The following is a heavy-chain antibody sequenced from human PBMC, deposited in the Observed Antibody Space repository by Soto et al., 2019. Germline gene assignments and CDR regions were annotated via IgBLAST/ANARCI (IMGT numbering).Heavy chain of an antibody. CDR3: ARETGTENSGYYYYYGMDV. CDR1: GGSISSYY. V-gene: IGHV4-59*01. CDR2: IYYSGST. J-gene: IGHJ6*02. D-gene: IGHD1-1*01. Sequence: SETLSLTCTVSGGSISSYYWSWIRQPPGKGLEWIGYIYYSGSTNYNPSLKSRVTISVDTSKNQFSLKLNSVTAADTAVYYCARETGTENSGYYYYYGMDVWGQGTTVTVSS.